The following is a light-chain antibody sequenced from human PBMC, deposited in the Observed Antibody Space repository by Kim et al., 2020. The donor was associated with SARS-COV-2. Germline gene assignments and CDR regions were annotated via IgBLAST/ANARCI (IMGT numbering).Light chain of an antibody. CDR3: SSYTSSSTVV. V-gene: IGLV2-14*03. Sequence: GQSITISCTGTSSDVSGYNYVSWYQQHPGKAPKLMIYDVSNRPSGVSNRFSGSKSGNTASLTISGLQAEDEADYYCSSYTSSSTVVFGGGTKVTVL. J-gene: IGLJ2*01. CDR2: DVS. CDR1: SSDVSGYNY.